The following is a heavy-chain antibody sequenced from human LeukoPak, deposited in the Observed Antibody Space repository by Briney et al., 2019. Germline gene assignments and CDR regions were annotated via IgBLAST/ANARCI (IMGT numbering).Heavy chain of an antibody. J-gene: IGHJ5*02. Sequence: ASVKVSCKASGYTFTDYYMLWTRQAPGQRLEWMGWINPNSGGTHFAQKFQGRVTMTSDTSISTAYMELISLTSDDTAVYFCARGPWQQPPPADLWGQGTLVTVSS. V-gene: IGHV1-2*02. CDR3: ARGPWQQPPPADL. CDR2: INPNSGGT. D-gene: IGHD6-13*01. CDR1: GYTFTDYY.